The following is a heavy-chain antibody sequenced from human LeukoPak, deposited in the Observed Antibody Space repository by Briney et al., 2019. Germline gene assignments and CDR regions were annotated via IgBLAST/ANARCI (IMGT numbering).Heavy chain of an antibody. Sequence: PSETLPLTCAVYGGSFSGYYWSWIRQPPGKGLEWIGEINHSGSTNYNPSLKSRVTISVDTSKNQFSLKLSSVTAADTAVYYCARGMYDYVWGSYRPTVVFDYWGQGTLVTVSS. D-gene: IGHD3-16*02. CDR3: ARGMYDYVWGSYRPTVVFDY. CDR1: GGSFSGYY. V-gene: IGHV4-34*01. CDR2: INHSGST. J-gene: IGHJ4*02.